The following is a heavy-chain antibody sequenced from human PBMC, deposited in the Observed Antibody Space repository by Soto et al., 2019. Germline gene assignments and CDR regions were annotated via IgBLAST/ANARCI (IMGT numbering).Heavy chain of an antibody. J-gene: IGHJ4*02. CDR2: IYASGAT. Sequence: SETLSLTCTVSGASINSGDYYWSWIRQPPGKGLEWIGYIYASGATTYNPSLESRVTMSVDMPNNEFSLELTSLTAADTAVYYCARSHSFDGSIYHYYFDFWGQGTLVTVSS. V-gene: IGHV4-61*08. D-gene: IGHD3-10*01. CDR3: ARSHSFDGSIYHYYFDF. CDR1: GASINSGDYY.